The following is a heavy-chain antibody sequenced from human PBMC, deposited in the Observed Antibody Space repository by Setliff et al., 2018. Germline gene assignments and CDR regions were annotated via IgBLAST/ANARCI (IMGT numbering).Heavy chain of an antibody. J-gene: IGHJ4*02. D-gene: IGHD6-19*01. V-gene: IGHV1-46*01. CDR3: ARRGGWYFSFDY. Sequence: GASVKVSCKTSGYPFTNYGLSWVRQAPGQGLEWMGIINPSGGSTSYAQKFQGRVTMSTDTSTTMAYMELRGLRSDDTAVYYCARRGGWYFSFDYWGQGTLVTVSS. CDR2: INPSGGST. CDR1: GYPFTNYG.